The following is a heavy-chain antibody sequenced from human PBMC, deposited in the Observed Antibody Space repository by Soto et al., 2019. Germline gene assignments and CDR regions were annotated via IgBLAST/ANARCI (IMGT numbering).Heavy chain of an antibody. CDR3: ASGYSSSWYGSDYYYGMDV. J-gene: IGHJ6*02. Sequence: RASVKVSCKASGYTFTGYYMHWVRQAPGQGLEWMGWSNPNSGGPNCAQKFQGWVTMTRSTSISTAYMELSRRRSDDTAVYYCASGYSSSWYGSDYYYGMDVGGQGTTVTGSS. V-gene: IGHV1-2*04. CDR1: GYTFTGYY. CDR2: SNPNSGGP. D-gene: IGHD6-13*01.